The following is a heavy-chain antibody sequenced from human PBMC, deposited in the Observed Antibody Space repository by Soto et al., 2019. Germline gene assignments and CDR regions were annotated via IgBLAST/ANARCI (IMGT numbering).Heavy chain of an antibody. Sequence: GGSLRLSCAASGFTFTRYSMNWVRQAPGKGLEWVSSTSSTTNYIYYGDSMKGRFTISRDNAKNSLYLEMNSLRAEDTAVYYCARESEDLTSNFDYWGQGTLVTVSS. CDR1: GFTFTRYS. J-gene: IGHJ4*02. CDR3: ARESEDLTSNFDY. V-gene: IGHV3-21*06. CDR2: TSSTTNYI.